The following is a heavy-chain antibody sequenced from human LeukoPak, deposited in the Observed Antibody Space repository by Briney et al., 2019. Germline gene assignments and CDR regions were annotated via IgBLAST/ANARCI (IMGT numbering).Heavy chain of an antibody. CDR3: ARDHNYAFDN. CDR2: IGIDSGNT. V-gene: IGHV3-48*01. Sequence: GGSLRLSCTASGVPFIEYSMNWVRQVPGKGLEWISYIGIDSGNTKCADSVRGRFTISADKAKNSLYLQMNSLRVEDTAVYYCARDHNYAFDNWGQGTLVSVAS. CDR1: GVPFIEYS. J-gene: IGHJ4*02. D-gene: IGHD1-1*01.